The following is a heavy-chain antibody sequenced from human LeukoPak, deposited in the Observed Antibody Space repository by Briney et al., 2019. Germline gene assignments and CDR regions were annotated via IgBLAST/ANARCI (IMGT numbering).Heavy chain of an antibody. CDR2: IYYSGST. J-gene: IGHJ3*02. V-gene: IGHV4-39*07. Sequence: SETLSLTCTLSGGSISSSSYYWGWIRQPPGKGLEWIGSIYYSGSTYYNPSLKSRVTISVDTSKNQFSLKLSSVTAADTAVYYCARESEVVAAEDAFDIWGQGTMVTVSS. CDR1: GGSISSSSYY. D-gene: IGHD2-15*01. CDR3: ARESEVVAAEDAFDI.